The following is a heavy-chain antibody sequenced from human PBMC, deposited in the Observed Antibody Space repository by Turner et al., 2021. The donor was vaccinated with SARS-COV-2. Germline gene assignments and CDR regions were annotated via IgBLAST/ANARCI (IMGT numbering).Heavy chain of an antibody. CDR2: IKQDGSEK. J-gene: IGHJ4*02. D-gene: IGHD6-13*01. CDR3: ARLAGSSWYFDY. V-gene: IGHV3-7*01. CDR1: GFTVSSNY. Sequence: EVQLVETGGGFIQPGGSLRLSCAASGFTVSSNYMSGVRQAPGKGLEWVANIKQDGSEKYYVDSVKGRFTISRDNAKNSLYRQMNSLRAEDTAVYYWARLAGSSWYFDYWGQGTLVTVSS.